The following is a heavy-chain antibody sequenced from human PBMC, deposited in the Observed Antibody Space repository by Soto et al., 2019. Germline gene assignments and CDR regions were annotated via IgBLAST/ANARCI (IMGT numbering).Heavy chain of an antibody. J-gene: IGHJ5*02. CDR1: GFTFSSYG. Sequence: AGGSLRLSCAASGFTFSSYGMHWVRQAPGKGLEWVAVIWYDGSNKYYADSVKGRFTISRDNSKNTLYLQMNSLRAEDTAVYYCARDHLRYCSSTSCYIPWFDPWGQGTLVTVYS. V-gene: IGHV3-33*08. CDR3: ARDHLRYCSSTSCYIPWFDP. D-gene: IGHD2-2*02. CDR2: IWYDGSNK.